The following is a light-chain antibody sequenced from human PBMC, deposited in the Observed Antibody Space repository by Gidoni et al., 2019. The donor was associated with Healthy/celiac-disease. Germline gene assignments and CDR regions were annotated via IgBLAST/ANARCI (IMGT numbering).Light chain of an antibody. Sequence: SSDLPHDPAVSVALGQTVRITCPRDSLRSYSASWYQQKPGQAPVLVIYGKNNRPSGIPDRFSGSSSGNTASLTITGAQAEDEADYYCNARDSSGNHLVFGGGTKLTVL. CDR2: GKN. V-gene: IGLV3-19*01. J-gene: IGLJ3*02. CDR1: SLRSYS. CDR3: NARDSSGNHLV.